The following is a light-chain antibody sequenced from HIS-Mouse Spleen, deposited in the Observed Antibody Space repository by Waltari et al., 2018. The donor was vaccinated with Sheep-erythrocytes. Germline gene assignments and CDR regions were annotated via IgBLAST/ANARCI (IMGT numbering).Light chain of an antibody. CDR1: SSHVGGYNY. V-gene: IGLV2-11*01. J-gene: IGLJ1*01. CDR3: CSYASSYNHV. CDR2: DVS. Sequence: QSALTQPRTVSGSPGQSVTISCTGTSSHVGGYNYGSWYQQHPGKAPKLMINDVSKRPSWVPDRFSCSKSGNTASLTISWLQAEDEADYYCCSYASSYNHVFATGTKVTVL.